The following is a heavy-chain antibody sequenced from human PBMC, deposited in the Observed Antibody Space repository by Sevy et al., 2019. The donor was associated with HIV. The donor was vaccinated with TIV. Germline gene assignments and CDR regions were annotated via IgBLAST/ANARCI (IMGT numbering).Heavy chain of an antibody. CDR1: GFTFSSYA. CDR2: ISGSGGST. V-gene: IGHV3-23*01. CDR3: AKRTNYDFWFDY. Sequence: GGSLRLSCAASGFTFSSYAMSWVRQPPGKGLEWVSAISGSGGSTYYADSVKGRFTISRDNSKNTLYLQMNSLRAEDTAVYYCAKRTNYDFWFDYWGQGTLVTVSS. J-gene: IGHJ4*02. D-gene: IGHD3-3*01.